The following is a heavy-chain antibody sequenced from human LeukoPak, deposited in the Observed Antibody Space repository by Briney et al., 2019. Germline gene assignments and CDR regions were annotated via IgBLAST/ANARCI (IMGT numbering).Heavy chain of an antibody. J-gene: IGHJ4*02. CDR1: GYSISSGYY. V-gene: IGHV4-38-2*02. CDR3: ARMYSSSWGFDY. CDR2: IYHSGST. Sequence: PSETLSLTCTVSGYSISSGYYWGWIRQPPGKGLEWIGSIYHSGSTYYNPSLKSRVTISVDTSKNQFSLKLSSVTAADTAVYYCARMYSSSWGFDYWGQGTLVTVSS. D-gene: IGHD6-13*01.